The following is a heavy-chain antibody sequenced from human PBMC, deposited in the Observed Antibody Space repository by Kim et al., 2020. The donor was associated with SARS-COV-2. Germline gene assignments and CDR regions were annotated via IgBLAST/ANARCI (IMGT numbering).Heavy chain of an antibody. D-gene: IGHD3-22*01. CDR3: WKDYYYDSSAEPLLLWYFDL. J-gene: IGHJ2*01. CDR2: ISGSGGST. CDR1: GFTFSSYA. V-gene: IGHV3-23*01. Sequence: GGSLRLSCAASGFTFSSYAMSWVRQAPGKGLEWVSAISGSGGSTYYADSVKGRFTISRDNSKNTLYLKMKSLRAEDTAVYYCWKDYYYDSSAEPLLLWYFDLWGRGTLVTLSP.